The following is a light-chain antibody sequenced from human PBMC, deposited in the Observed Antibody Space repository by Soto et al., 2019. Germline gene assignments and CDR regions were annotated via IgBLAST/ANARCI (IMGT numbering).Light chain of an antibody. CDR3: QQRNNWPLT. CDR1: KDVRSH. J-gene: IGKJ5*01. V-gene: IGKV3-11*01. CDR2: GAS. Sequence: EIVKTQSPATLSVSPEERVSLYCRARKDVRSHLAWYRQRNRQAPRLLLYGASNRAAGIPARFSGSGSGTTFTLTISSLEQEDVAVYYCQQRNNWPLTFGQGTRLEIK.